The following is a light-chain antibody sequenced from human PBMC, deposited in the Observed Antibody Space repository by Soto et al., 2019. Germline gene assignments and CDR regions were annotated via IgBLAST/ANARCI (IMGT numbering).Light chain of an antibody. Sequence: QSVLTQPASVSGSPGQSITIACTGTSSDVGYYNFVSWYQHHPGKAPELMIYEVSNRPSGISTRFSGSKSGNTASLTISGLQAEDEADYYCSSYTTTNTVVFGGGTKVTVL. CDR2: EVS. V-gene: IGLV2-14*01. J-gene: IGLJ3*02. CDR3: SSYTTTNTVV. CDR1: SSDVGYYNF.